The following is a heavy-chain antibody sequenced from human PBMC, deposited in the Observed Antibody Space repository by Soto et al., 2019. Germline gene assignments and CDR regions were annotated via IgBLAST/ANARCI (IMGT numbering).Heavy chain of an antibody. J-gene: IGHJ6*03. D-gene: IGHD3-3*01. CDR2: INHSGST. Sequence: SETLSLTCAVYGGSFIGYYWSWIRQPPGKGLEWIGEINHSGSTNYNPSLKSRVTISVDTSKNQFSLKLSSVTAADTAVYYCARGDFHYYYYYYMDVWGKGTTVTVSS. V-gene: IGHV4-34*01. CDR3: ARGDFHYYYYYYMDV. CDR1: GGSFIGYY.